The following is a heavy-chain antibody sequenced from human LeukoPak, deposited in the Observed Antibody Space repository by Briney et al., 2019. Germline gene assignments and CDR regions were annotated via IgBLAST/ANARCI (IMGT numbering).Heavy chain of an antibody. J-gene: IGHJ4*02. CDR2: ISSSSSTI. Sequence: PGGSPRLSCAASGFTFSSYSMNWVRQAPGKGLEWVSYISSSSSTIYYADSVKGRFTISRDNAKNSLYLQMNSLRAEDTAVYYCAIPLSPDYDYVWGSYRYMDYWGQGTLVTVSS. CDR3: AIPLSPDYDYVWGSYRYMDY. CDR1: GFTFSSYS. D-gene: IGHD3-16*02. V-gene: IGHV3-48*04.